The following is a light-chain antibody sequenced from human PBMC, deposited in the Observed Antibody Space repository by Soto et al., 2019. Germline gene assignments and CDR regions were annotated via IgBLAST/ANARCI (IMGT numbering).Light chain of an antibody. CDR3: CSFAGSHTYV. J-gene: IGLJ1*01. V-gene: IGLV2-11*01. CDR2: GVT. CDR1: SSDVGGYNY. Sequence: QSALTQPRSVSGSPGQSVTISCTGASSDVGGYNYVSWYQQHPGKALKLVIYGVTERPSGVPDSFSGSKSGNTASLTITGLQAEDEADYYCCSFAGSHTYVFGTGTKLTVL.